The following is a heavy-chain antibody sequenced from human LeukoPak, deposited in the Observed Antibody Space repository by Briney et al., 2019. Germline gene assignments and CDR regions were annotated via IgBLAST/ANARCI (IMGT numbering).Heavy chain of an antibody. D-gene: IGHD6-13*01. CDR2: IYSGGST. CDR3: ARDRATGYSRSGWFDP. V-gene: IGHV3-66*01. CDR1: GFTFSSYA. J-gene: IGHJ5*02. Sequence: GGSLRLSCAASGFTFSSYAMSWVRQAPGEGLEWVSVIYSGGSTYYADSVKGRFTISRDNTKNTVYLQMNSLRAEDTAVYYRARDRATGYSRSGWFDPWGQGTLVTVSS.